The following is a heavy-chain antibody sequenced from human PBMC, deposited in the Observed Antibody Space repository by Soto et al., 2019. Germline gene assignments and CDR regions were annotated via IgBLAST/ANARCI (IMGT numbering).Heavy chain of an antibody. CDR2: IDTLSSTM. CDR3: TGGGVRSGPGY. Sequence: EVQLVESGGGLVQPGGSLRLSCAASGFTFSSSSMNWVRQAPGKGLEWVSFIDTLSSTMYYADSVRGRFTISRDNAKNSLYLQMNSLRAEDTAIYYCTGGGVRSGPGYWGQGTLVTVSS. V-gene: IGHV3-48*01. D-gene: IGHD3-10*01. J-gene: IGHJ4*02. CDR1: GFTFSSSS.